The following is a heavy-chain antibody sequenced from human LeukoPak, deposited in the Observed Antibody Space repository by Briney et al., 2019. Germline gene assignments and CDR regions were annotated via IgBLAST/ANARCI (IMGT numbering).Heavy chain of an antibody. Sequence: SETLSLTCAVYGGSFSGYYWSWIRQPPGKGLEWIGEINHSGSTNYNPSLKSRVTISVDTSKNQFSLKLSSVTAADTAVYYCARGVPPYDSSGYYPFFDYWGQGTLVTVSS. D-gene: IGHD3-22*01. CDR2: INHSGST. V-gene: IGHV4-34*01. CDR3: ARGVPPYDSSGYYPFFDY. J-gene: IGHJ4*02. CDR1: GGSFSGYY.